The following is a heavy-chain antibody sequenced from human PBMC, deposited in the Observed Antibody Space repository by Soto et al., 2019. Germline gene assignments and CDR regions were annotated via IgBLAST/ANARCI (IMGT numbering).Heavy chain of an antibody. V-gene: IGHV2-5*02. CDR1: VFSLNCTGVV. D-gene: IGHD3-22*01. Sequence: QITLKESGPTLVKPTQTLTLTCTFSVFSLNCTGVVVGWIRQPPGEALEWLARIYWDDDKRHSPSLKSRLTITKDTSNNQVVLVMTNMDPVDTATYYCAHHPYDTSGSVLDYWGRGIMVTVSS. CDR2: IYWDDDK. J-gene: IGHJ4*02. CDR3: AHHPYDTSGSVLDY.